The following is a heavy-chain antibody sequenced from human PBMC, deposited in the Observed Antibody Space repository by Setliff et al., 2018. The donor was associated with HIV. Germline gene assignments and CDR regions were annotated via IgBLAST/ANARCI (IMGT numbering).Heavy chain of an antibody. D-gene: IGHD3-22*01. CDR1: GGSITSHY. V-gene: IGHV4-59*11. Sequence: PSETLSLTCTVSGGSITSHYWSRIRQPPGKGLEWIGYIYYSGSTYYNPSVKSRVTISVDTSKNQISLKLSSVTAADTAVYYCARDMMYHYDRSGSFGWFGPWGQGTQVTVSS. J-gene: IGHJ5*02. CDR3: ARDMMYHYDRSGSFGWFGP. CDR2: IYYSGST.